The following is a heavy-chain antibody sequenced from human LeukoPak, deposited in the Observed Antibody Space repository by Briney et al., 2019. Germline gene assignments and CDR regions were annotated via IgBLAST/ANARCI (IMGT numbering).Heavy chain of an antibody. Sequence: PGGSLRLSCAASGFTFSSYAMSWVRQAPGKGLEWVSAITGSGGSTYYADSVKGRFTMSRDNSKSTVYLQMNSLRAEDTAVYYCAKVLNGLIPNDYWGQGTLVTVSS. CDR3: AKVLNGLIPNDY. CDR1: GFTFSSYA. J-gene: IGHJ4*02. CDR2: ITGSGGST. V-gene: IGHV3-23*01. D-gene: IGHD3-16*01.